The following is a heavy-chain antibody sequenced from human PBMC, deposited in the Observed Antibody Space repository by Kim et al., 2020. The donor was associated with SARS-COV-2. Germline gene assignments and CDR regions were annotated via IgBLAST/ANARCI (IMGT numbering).Heavy chain of an antibody. V-gene: IGHV3-15*01. D-gene: IGHD3-16*01. Sequence: HYAAPVKGRFTISRDDSRSIVSLQMNSLKTEDTGIYYCASGEFDLYAAYDDWGQGTLVTVSS. CDR3: ASGEFDLYAAYDD. J-gene: IGHJ4*02.